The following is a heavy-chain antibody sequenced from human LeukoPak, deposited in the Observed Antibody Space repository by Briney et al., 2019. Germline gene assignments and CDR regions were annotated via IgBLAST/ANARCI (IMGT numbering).Heavy chain of an antibody. CDR3: ASDFMTTVTTTNY. CDR1: GFTFNNYW. J-gene: IGHJ4*02. V-gene: IGHV3-21*01. Sequence: TGGSLRLSCAASGFTFNNYWMSWVRQAPGKGLEWVSSISSSSSYIYYADSVKGRFTISRDNAKNSLYLQMNSLRAEDTAVYYCASDFMTTVTTTNYWGQGTLVTVSS. CDR2: ISSSSSYI. D-gene: IGHD4-17*01.